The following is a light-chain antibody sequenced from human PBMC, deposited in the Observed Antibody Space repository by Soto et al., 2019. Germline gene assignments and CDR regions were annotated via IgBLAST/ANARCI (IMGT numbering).Light chain of an antibody. CDR2: WAS. Sequence: DIVMTQSPDSLAVSLGERATINCKYSQSVFCSSNNRNCLAWYQQKPGQPPKLLIYWASTRESGVPDRFSGSGSGTDFTLTISSLQAEDVAVYYCQQYSSTPRTFGQGTKVEIK. CDR1: QSVFCSSNNRNC. CDR3: QQYSSTPRT. J-gene: IGKJ1*01. V-gene: IGKV4-1*01.